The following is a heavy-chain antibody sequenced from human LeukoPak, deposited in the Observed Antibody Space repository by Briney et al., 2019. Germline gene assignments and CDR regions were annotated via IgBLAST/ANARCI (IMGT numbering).Heavy chain of an antibody. V-gene: IGHV3-23*01. CDR3: AKEADGVPPGKPLNWFDP. J-gene: IGHJ5*02. CDR1: GFTFRNSA. D-gene: IGHD2-2*02. CDR2: ISNSGDRP. Sequence: GGSLRLSCAASGFTFRNSAMSWVRQAPGKGLEWVSTISNSGDRPLYPDSVWGRFSISRDNYRDSGYLQMNGLRAEDTAVYYCAKEADGVPPGKPLNWFDPRGQGTLVTVSS.